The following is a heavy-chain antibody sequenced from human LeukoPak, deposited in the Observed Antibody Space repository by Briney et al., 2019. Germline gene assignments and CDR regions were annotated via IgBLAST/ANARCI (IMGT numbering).Heavy chain of an antibody. D-gene: IGHD3-16*01. V-gene: IGHV4-34*01. CDR2: INHSGST. J-gene: IGHJ4*02. CDR3: ARTGGVPAHTLDY. Sequence: SETLSLTCAVYGGSFSGYYRSWIRQPPGKGLEWIGEINHSGSTNYNPSLKSRVTISVDTSKNQFSLKLSSVTAADTAVYYCARTGGVPAHTLDYWGQGTLVTVSS. CDR1: GGSFSGYY.